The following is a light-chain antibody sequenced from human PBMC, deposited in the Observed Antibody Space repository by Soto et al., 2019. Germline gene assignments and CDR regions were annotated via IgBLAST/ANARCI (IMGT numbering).Light chain of an antibody. Sequence: QLVLTQSSSASASLGSSVKLTCTLNSGHSNNIIAWHQQQPGKAPRYLMKLERSGSYTKGSGVPDRFSGSSSGAHRYLTXXXXXXXXXXDYYCQTWDSNTHSPFGGGTKLTVL. CDR1: SGHSNNI. J-gene: IGLJ2*01. CDR3: QTWDSNTHSP. CDR2: LERSGSY. V-gene: IGLV4-60*02.